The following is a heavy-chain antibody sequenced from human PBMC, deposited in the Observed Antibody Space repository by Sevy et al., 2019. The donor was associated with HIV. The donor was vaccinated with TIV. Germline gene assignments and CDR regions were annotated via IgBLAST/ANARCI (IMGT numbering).Heavy chain of an antibody. CDR2: INTDNGNT. D-gene: IGHD5-12*01. CDR1: GYTFTGYG. Sequence: ASVKVSCKASGYTFTGYGIHWVRQAPGQRLEWMGWINTDNGNTEYSQKFQGRVTITRDTSASTAYLDLGRLISEDTAVYYCAAGLRIWYFDLWGRGSLVTVSS. J-gene: IGHJ2*01. V-gene: IGHV1-3*04. CDR3: AAGLRIWYFDL.